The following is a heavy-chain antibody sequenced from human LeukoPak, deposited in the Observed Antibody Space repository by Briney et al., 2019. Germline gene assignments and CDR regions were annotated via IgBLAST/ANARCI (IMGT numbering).Heavy chain of an antibody. CDR1: GFTFSSYA. J-gene: IGHJ4*02. CDR3: ARASRIAAAGMVSY. D-gene: IGHD6-13*01. Sequence: GGSLRLSCAASGFTFSSYAMHWVRQAPGKGLEWVAVISYDGSNKYYADSAKGRFTISRDNSKNTLYLQMNSLRAEDTAVYYCARASRIAAAGMVSYWGQGTLVTVSS. CDR2: ISYDGSNK. V-gene: IGHV3-30*04.